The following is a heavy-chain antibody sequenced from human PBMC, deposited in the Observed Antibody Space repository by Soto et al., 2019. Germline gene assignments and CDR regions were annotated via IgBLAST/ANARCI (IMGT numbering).Heavy chain of an antibody. CDR1: GGSISRGYYY. Sequence: TLSLTRTVAGGSISRGYYYWCWIRQPPGKGLEWIGSIYYSGSTYYNPSLKSRVTISVDTSKNQFSLKLNSVTAADTAVYYCASRHSSPYFDYWGQGTLVTVS. J-gene: IGHJ4*02. CDR3: ASRHSSPYFDY. CDR2: IYYSGST. D-gene: IGHD6-13*01. V-gene: IGHV4-30-4*01.